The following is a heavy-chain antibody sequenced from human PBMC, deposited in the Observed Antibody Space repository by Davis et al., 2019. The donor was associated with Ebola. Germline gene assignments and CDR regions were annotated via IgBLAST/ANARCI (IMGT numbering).Heavy chain of an antibody. Sequence: MPSETLSLTCTVSGGSISSYYWSWIRQPPGKGLEWIGEINHSGSTNYNPSLKSRVTISVDTSKNQFSLKLSSVTAADTAVYYCARGLFLSPRIVVVVAAIRWFDPWGQGTLVTVSS. CDR2: INHSGST. CDR3: ARGLFLSPRIVVVVAAIRWFDP. D-gene: IGHD2-15*01. J-gene: IGHJ5*02. V-gene: IGHV4-34*01. CDR1: GGSISSYY.